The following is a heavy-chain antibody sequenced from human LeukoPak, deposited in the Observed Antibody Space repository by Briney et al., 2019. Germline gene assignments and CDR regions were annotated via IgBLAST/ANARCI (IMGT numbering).Heavy chain of an antibody. V-gene: IGHV5-51*01. CDR2: IYPGDSDT. Sequence: GESLKIPCKGSGYSFTSYWIGWVRQMPGKGLEWMGIIYPGDSDTRYSPSFQGQVTISADKSISTAYLQWRSLKASDAAMYYCARIPGYSYGYLYYYYMDVWGKGTTVTVSS. CDR1: GYSFTSYW. CDR3: ARIPGYSYGYLYYYYMDV. J-gene: IGHJ6*03. D-gene: IGHD5-18*01.